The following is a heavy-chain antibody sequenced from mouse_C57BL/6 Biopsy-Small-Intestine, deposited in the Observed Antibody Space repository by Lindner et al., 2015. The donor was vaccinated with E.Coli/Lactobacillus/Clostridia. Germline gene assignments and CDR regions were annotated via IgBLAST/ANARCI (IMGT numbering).Heavy chain of an antibody. V-gene: IGHV1-80*01. D-gene: IGHD1-1*01. Sequence: VQLQESGAELVKPGASVKISCKASGYTFSNYWMNWVKQRPGKGLEWIGQIYPGDGDTDYNGKFKGKATLTADKSSSTAYMQLSSLTSEDSAVYFCTRYYYGSSIYFDYWGQGTTLTVSS. CDR2: IYPGDGDT. J-gene: IGHJ2*01. CDR1: GYTFSNYW. CDR3: TRYYYGSSIYFDY.